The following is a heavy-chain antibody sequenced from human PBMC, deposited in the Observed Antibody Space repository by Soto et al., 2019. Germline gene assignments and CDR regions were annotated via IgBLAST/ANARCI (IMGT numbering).Heavy chain of an antibody. V-gene: IGHV3-30*18. CDR3: AKDEISKTIRGDAFNF. Sequence: QVQLVESGGGVVQPGRSLRLSCAASGFTFSSDGMHWVRQAPGKGLEWVAVISYDGTYQYYVDSVKGRFTISRDNSKNMLYLQMNSLRAEDTAIYYCAKDEISKTIRGDAFNFWGQGTMVTVSS. CDR2: ISYDGTYQ. D-gene: IGHD2-21*01. J-gene: IGHJ3*01. CDR1: GFTFSSDG.